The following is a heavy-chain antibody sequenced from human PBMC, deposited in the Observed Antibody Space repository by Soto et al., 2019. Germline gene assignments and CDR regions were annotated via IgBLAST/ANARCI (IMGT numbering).Heavy chain of an antibody. D-gene: IGHD3-9*01. CDR1: GFSLSTSGVG. Sequence: QITLKESGPTLVKPTQTLTLTCTFSGFSLSTSGVGVGWIRQPPGKALEWLALIYWDDDKRYSPSLKSRLTITKDPSKNQVVLTMTNMDPVDTATYYCAHSLLTGYLEVGWFDPWGQGTLVTVSS. CDR3: AHSLLTGYLEVGWFDP. CDR2: IYWDDDK. J-gene: IGHJ5*02. V-gene: IGHV2-5*02.